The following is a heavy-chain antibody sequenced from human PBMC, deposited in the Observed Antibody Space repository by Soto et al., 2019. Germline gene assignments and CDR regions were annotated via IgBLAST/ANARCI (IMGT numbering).Heavy chain of an antibody. Sequence: GGSLRLSCAASGFTFSSYGMHWVRQAPGKGLEWVAVISYDGSNKYYADSVKGRFTISRDNSKNTLYLQMNSLRAEDTAVYYCAKAPGYDFWSGPAYYYYGMDVWGQGTTVTVSS. CDR1: GFTFSSYG. J-gene: IGHJ6*02. CDR2: ISYDGSNK. D-gene: IGHD3-3*01. V-gene: IGHV3-30*18. CDR3: AKAPGYDFWSGPAYYYYGMDV.